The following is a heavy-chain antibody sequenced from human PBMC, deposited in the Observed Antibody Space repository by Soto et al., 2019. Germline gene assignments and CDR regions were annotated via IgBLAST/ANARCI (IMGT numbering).Heavy chain of an antibody. D-gene: IGHD2-21*01. CDR3: ARIAGGEIDY. Sequence: XGPTRVNPPQTLPLSCTFSGFSLITSGMRVSWIRQPPGKALEWLARIDWDDDKFYSTSLKTRLTISKDTSKNQVVLTMTNMDPVDTATYYCARIAGGEIDYWGQATLVTRLL. CDR1: GFSLITSGMR. J-gene: IGHJ4*02. CDR2: IDWDDDK. V-gene: IGHV2-70*04.